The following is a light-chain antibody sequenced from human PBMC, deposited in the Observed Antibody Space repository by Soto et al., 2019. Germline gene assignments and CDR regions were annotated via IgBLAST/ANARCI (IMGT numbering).Light chain of an antibody. CDR3: QLSYRNPIT. CDR1: QNINNY. CDR2: LAS. V-gene: IGKV1-39*01. Sequence: DIRMTQSPSTLSASVGDRVTITCRASQNINNYLSWYQQTPGKAPKNLIYLASSLQGAVASRISGSGSGTDFNLAISSLQPEDFVTYYCQLSYRNPITFGPGTTVEI. J-gene: IGKJ3*01.